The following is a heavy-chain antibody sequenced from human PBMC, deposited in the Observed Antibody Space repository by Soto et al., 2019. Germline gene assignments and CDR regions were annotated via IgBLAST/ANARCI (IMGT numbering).Heavy chain of an antibody. D-gene: IGHD3-10*01. CDR3: ATSFGSGYRAFDY. Sequence: QVQLVQSGAEVKKPGSSLRVSCKASGDTFNFYTINWVRQAPGLGLEWLGRIIPYLSVSNYAQKFQGRVTITADKSTNTAYMEVRSLRSEDTAMYYCATSFGSGYRAFDYWGQGAPVTVSS. CDR2: IIPYLSVS. V-gene: IGHV1-69*02. CDR1: GDTFNFYT. J-gene: IGHJ4*02.